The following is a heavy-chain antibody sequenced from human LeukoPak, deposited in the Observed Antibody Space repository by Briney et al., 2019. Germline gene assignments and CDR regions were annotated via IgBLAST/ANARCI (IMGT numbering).Heavy chain of an antibody. Sequence: GESLKISCKGSGYSFTTYWIGWVRQMPGKGLDWMGIIYPGDYKTRYSPSFQGQSTISPDKSISAAYLQWRSLKASDIAMYYCARLTTVTTTTPYYLDVWGKGTTVTVSS. CDR1: GYSFTTYW. CDR3: ARLTTVTTTTPYYLDV. V-gene: IGHV5-51*01. J-gene: IGHJ6*03. D-gene: IGHD4-11*01. CDR2: IYPGDYKT.